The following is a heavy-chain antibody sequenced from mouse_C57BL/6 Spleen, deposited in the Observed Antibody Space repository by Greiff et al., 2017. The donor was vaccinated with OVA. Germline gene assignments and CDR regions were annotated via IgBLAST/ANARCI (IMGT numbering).Heavy chain of an antibody. V-gene: IGHV1-26*01. Sequence: EVKLQQSGPELVKPGASVKISCKASGYTFTDYYMNWVKQSHGKSLEWIGDINPNNGGTSYNQQFKGKATLTVDKSSSTDYMELRSLTSEDSAVYYCARRYYSNSYAMDYWGQGTSVTVSS. D-gene: IGHD2-5*01. J-gene: IGHJ4*01. CDR1: GYTFTDYY. CDR2: INPNNGGT. CDR3: ARRYYSNSYAMDY.